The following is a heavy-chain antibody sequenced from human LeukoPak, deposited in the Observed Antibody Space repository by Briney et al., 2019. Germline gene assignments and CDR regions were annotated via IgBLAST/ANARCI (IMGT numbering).Heavy chain of an antibody. Sequence: SETLSLTCTVSGGSISSYYWSWIRQPPGKGLEWIGYIYYSGSTNYNPSLKSRVTISVNTSKNQFSLKLSSVTAADTAVYYCARGYPFYYYGMDVWGQGTTVTVSS. V-gene: IGHV4-59*01. CDR1: GGSISSYY. CDR3: ARGYPFYYYGMDV. CDR2: IYYSGST. D-gene: IGHD3-16*02. J-gene: IGHJ6*02.